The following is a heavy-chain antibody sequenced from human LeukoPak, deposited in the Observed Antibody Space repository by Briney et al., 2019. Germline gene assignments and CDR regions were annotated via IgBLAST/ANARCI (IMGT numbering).Heavy chain of an antibody. CDR2: IFYTGTT. D-gene: IGHD3-10*01. Sequence: SETLSLTRTVSGGSISSGDYYWGWVRQPPGTGLEWIGYIFYTGTTYYNPSLKSRVTISVATSKNQFALRLRSVTAADTAVFYCARGARGTYGELNYLDYWGQGTLVTVSS. J-gene: IGHJ4*02. CDR3: ARGARGTYGELNYLDY. CDR1: GGSISSGDYY. V-gene: IGHV4-30-4*08.